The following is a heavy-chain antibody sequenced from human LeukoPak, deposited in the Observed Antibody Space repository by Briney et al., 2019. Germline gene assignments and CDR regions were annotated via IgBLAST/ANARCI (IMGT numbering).Heavy chain of an antibody. CDR3: ARSRGPGDYVWGSYRDRGLDY. Sequence: PSETLSPTCAVYGGSFSGYYWSWIRQPPGKGLEWIGEINHSGSTNYNPSLKSRVTISVDTSKNQFSLKLSSVTAADTAVYYCARSRGPGDYVWGSYRDRGLDYWGQGTLVTVSS. CDR1: GGSFSGYY. J-gene: IGHJ4*02. D-gene: IGHD3-16*02. V-gene: IGHV4-34*01. CDR2: INHSGST.